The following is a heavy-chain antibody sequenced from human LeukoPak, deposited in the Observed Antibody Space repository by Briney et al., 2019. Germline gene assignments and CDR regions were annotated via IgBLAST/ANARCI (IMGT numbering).Heavy chain of an antibody. CDR2: INPSGGST. CDR3: ARDRAGGLRLGELPD. V-gene: IGHV1-46*01. Sequence: GASVKVSCTASGYTFTSYYMHWVRQAPGQGLEWMGIINPSGGSTSYAQKFQGRVTMTRDMSTSTVYMELSSLRSEDTAVYYCARDRAGGLRLGELPDWGQGTLVTVSS. J-gene: IGHJ4*02. D-gene: IGHD3-16*01. CDR1: GYTFTSYY.